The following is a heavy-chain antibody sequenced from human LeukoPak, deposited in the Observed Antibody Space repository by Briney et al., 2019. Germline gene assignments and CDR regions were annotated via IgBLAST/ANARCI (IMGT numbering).Heavy chain of an antibody. CDR1: GGSISSGDYY. Sequence: SETLSLTCTVSGGSISSGDYYWSWIRQPPGKGLERIGYIYYSGSTYYNPSLKSRVTISVDTSKNQFSLKLSSVTAADTAVYYCARDSATTKNWFDPWGQGTLVTVSS. D-gene: IGHD1-7*01. V-gene: IGHV4-30-4*08. J-gene: IGHJ5*02. CDR3: ARDSATTKNWFDP. CDR2: IYYSGST.